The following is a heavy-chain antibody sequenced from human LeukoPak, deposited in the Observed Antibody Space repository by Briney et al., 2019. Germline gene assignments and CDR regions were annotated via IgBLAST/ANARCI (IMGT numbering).Heavy chain of an antibody. Sequence: SETLSLTCTVSGGSISSYYWSWIRQPPGKGLEWIGYIYYSGSTNYNPSLKSRVTISVDTSKNQFSLRLSSVTAADTAVYYCASLKMVQGVISYYYYYMDVWGKGTTVTVSS. CDR2: IYYSGST. CDR3: ASLKMVQGVISYYYYYMDV. V-gene: IGHV4-59*01. CDR1: GGSISSYY. D-gene: IGHD3-10*01. J-gene: IGHJ6*03.